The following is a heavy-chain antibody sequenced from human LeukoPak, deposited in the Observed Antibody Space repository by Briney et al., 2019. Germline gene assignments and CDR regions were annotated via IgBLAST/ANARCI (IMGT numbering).Heavy chain of an antibody. CDR1: GYTFTSYD. CDR3: ARTCSGTSCADFVY. CDR2: MNPNSGNT. Sequence: ASVKVSCKASGYTFTSYDINWVRQATGQGLEWMGWMNPNSGNTGYAQKFQGRVTMTRNTSISTAYMEVSSLTSEDTAVYYCARTCSGTSCADFVYWGQGSLVTVSS. V-gene: IGHV1-8*01. J-gene: IGHJ4*02. D-gene: IGHD2-2*01.